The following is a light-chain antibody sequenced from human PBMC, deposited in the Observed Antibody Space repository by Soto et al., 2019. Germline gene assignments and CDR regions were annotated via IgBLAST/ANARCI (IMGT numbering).Light chain of an antibody. J-gene: IGKJ1*01. Sequence: DIQMTQSPSSVSASVGDILTITCRAIRDIINSLAWYQQTPGKAPKRLIYLTYSLQTGVPSRFSGSGSGTEFSLTISSLQPEDSATYFCLQHNSYPRTFGQGTKVDIK. V-gene: IGKV1-17*03. CDR1: RDIINS. CDR3: LQHNSYPRT. CDR2: LTY.